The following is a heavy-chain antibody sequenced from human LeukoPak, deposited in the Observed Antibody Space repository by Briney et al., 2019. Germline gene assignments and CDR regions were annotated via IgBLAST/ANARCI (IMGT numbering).Heavy chain of an antibody. CDR2: IGGSGAGT. V-gene: IGHV3-23*01. CDR1: GFTFSSSA. D-gene: IGHD2-21*02. CDR3: ARDRNIVVVTGTRAYYFDY. Sequence: GGSLRLSCAASGFTFSSSAMSWVRQAPGKGLEWVSGIGGSGAGTYYAVSVKGRFAISRDNSKNTLYLQMNNLRAEDTAVYYCARDRNIVVVTGTRAYYFDYWGQGTLVTVSS. J-gene: IGHJ4*02.